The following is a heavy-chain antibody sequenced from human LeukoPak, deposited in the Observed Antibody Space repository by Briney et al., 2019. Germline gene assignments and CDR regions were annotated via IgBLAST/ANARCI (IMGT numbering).Heavy chain of an antibody. CDR1: GFSLSTSGVG. CDR3: AHHPISMEQLNWFDP. CDR2: IYWNDDK. J-gene: IGHJ5*02. V-gene: IGHV2-5*01. Sequence: ESGPTLVKPTQTPTLTCTFSGFSLSTSGVGVGWIRQPPGKALEWLALIYWNDDKRYSPSLKSRLTITKDTSKNQVVLTMTNMDPVDTATYYCAHHPISMEQLNWFDPWGQGTLVTVSS. D-gene: IGHD6-13*01.